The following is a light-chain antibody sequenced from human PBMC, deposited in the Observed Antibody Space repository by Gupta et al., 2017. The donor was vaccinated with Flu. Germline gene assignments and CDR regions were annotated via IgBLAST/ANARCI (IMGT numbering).Light chain of an antibody. V-gene: IGLV2-8*01. Sequence: QSALTHPPSASGSPGQSVTISCTGTSSDVGGYKYVSWYQQHPGKAPKVMINEVSKRPSGVPDRFSGSKSGNTASLTVSGLQAEDEADYYCSSYAGNNNLVFGGGTKLTVL. CDR2: EVS. CDR3: SSYAGNNNLV. J-gene: IGLJ2*01. CDR1: SSDVGGYKY.